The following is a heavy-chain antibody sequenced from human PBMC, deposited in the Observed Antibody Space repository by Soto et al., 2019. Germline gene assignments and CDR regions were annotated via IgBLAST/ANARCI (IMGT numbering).Heavy chain of an antibody. CDR3: AHNKWFGELLPDAFDI. CDR1: GFSLSTSGVG. D-gene: IGHD3-10*01. CDR2: IYWNDDK. J-gene: IGHJ3*02. V-gene: IGHV2-5*01. Sequence: QITLKESGPTLVKPTQTLTLTCTFSGFSLSTSGVGVGWIRQPPGKALEWLALIYWNDDKRYSPSLKSRLTIPKDTSKNQVVLTMTNMDPVDTATYYCAHNKWFGELLPDAFDILGQGTMVTVSS.